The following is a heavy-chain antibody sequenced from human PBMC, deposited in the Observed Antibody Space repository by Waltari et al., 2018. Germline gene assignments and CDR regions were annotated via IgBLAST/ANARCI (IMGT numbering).Heavy chain of an antibody. D-gene: IGHD6-6*01. CDR3: ARAERGIAARHWLDP. V-gene: IGHV1-46*01. CDR2: INPSGGST. CDR1: GYTFTSYY. Sequence: QVQLVQSGAEVKKPGASVKVSCKASGYTFTSYYMHWVRQAPGQGLEWMGIINPSGGSTSYAQKFQGRVTMTRDTSTSTVYMELSSLRSEDTAVYYCARAERGIAARHWLDPWGQGTLVTVSS. J-gene: IGHJ5*02.